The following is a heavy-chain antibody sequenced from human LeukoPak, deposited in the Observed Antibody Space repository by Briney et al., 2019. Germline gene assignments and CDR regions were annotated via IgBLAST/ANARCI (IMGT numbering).Heavy chain of an antibody. J-gene: IGHJ4*02. Sequence: PGGSLRLSCAASGFTFSSYSMNWVRQAPGKGLEWVSSISSSSSYIYYADSVKGRFTISRDNAKNSLYLQMNSLRAEDTAMYYCATAGSWQGALDYWGQGTLVTVSS. D-gene: IGHD6-13*01. CDR1: GFTFSSYS. CDR3: ATAGSWQGALDY. V-gene: IGHV3-21*04. CDR2: ISSSSSYI.